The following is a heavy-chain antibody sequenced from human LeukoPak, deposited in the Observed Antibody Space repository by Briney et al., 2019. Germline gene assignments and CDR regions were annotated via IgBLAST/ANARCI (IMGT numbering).Heavy chain of an antibody. Sequence: ASVKVSCKASGYTSTSPDINWVRQATRRGLEWLGWMNPRDNTGYAQKFQGRVTLTRDKSINTAYMELSSLRSEDTAVYYCARYTQHYGFDIWGQGTMVTVSA. CDR3: ARYTQHYGFDI. J-gene: IGHJ3*02. CDR2: MNPRDNT. V-gene: IGHV1-8*01. CDR1: GYTSTSPD. D-gene: IGHD3-3*02.